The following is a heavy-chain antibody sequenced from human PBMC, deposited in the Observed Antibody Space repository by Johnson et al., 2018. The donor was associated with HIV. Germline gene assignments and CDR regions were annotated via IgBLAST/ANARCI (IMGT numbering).Heavy chain of an antibody. V-gene: IGHV3-30*18. CDR3: AKDVRIVVVWGPDAFDI. Sequence: QVQLVESGGDMVQPGRSLRLSCAASGFTFSSYGMHWVRQAPGKGLEWVALISSDGSNKYYADSVKGRCTLPRGHSKNTPYLQMHRLRAEDTAVYYCAKDVRIVVVWGPDAFDIWGQGTMVTVSS. CDR2: ISSDGSNK. J-gene: IGHJ3*02. D-gene: IGHD2-21*01. CDR1: GFTFSSYG.